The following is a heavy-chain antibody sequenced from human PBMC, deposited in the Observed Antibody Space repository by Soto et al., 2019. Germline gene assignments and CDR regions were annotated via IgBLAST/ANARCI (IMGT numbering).Heavy chain of an antibody. V-gene: IGHV1-69*06. CDR1: GGTFNNYV. CDR2: IIPIFGTA. D-gene: IGHD2-2*01. CDR3: AGRCDSTSCLAHFGC. Sequence: GASVKVSCKASGGTFNNYVINWVRQAPGQGLEWMGGIIPIFGTANYAQKFQGRVTITADKSTSTAYMELNSLRSEDTAVYYCAGRCDSTSCLAHFGCWGQGKLVTVS. J-gene: IGHJ4*02.